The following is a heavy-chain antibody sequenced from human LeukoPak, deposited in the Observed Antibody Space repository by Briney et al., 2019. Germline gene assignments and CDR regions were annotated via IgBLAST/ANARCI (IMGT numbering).Heavy chain of an antibody. CDR1: VFTFSSYS. Sequence: PGGSLRLSCAASVFTFSSYSMNWVRQAPGKGLEGVSSISSSSSYIYYADSVKGRFTISRDNANNSLYLQMNSLRAEDTAVYYCARGYCSSTSCYPYYFDYWGQGTLVTVSS. CDR2: ISSSSSYI. V-gene: IGHV3-21*01. J-gene: IGHJ4*02. CDR3: ARGYCSSTSCYPYYFDY. D-gene: IGHD2-2*01.